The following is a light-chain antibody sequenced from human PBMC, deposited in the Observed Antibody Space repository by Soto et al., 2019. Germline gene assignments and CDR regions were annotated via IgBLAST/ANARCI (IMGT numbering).Light chain of an antibody. V-gene: IGLV1-44*01. CDR1: RSNIGTNT. CDR3: AAWDVSFVV. J-gene: IGLJ2*01. CDR2: SNN. Sequence: QSVLTQPPSASGTPGQRVTISCSGSRSNIGTNTVTWYQQLPGMAPKLLMHSNNQRPSGVPDRFSGSKSGTSASLAISGLQSEDEADYYCAAWDVSFVVFGGGTKLTVL.